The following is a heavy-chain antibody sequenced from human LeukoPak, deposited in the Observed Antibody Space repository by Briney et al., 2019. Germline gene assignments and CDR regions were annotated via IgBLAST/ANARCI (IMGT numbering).Heavy chain of an antibody. Sequence: PSETLSLTCTVSGGSISSYYWSWIRQPPGKGLEWIGYIYYSGSTKYNPSLENRVTISVDTSKNQFSLKMSSVSAADTAVYYCATSPLLGFCSSSSCYNEGMDVWGQGTTVTVSS. V-gene: IGHV4-59*08. D-gene: IGHD2-2*02. CDR2: IYYSGST. J-gene: IGHJ6*02. CDR3: ATSPLLGFCSSSSCYNEGMDV. CDR1: GGSISSYY.